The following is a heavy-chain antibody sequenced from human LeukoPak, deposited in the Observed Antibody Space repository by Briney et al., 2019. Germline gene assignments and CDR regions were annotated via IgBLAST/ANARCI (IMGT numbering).Heavy chain of an antibody. J-gene: IGHJ6*03. CDR3: ARVGRVSIYPSYMDV. CDR2: ISDDGRDT. CDR1: GFTFSTFP. Sequence: GTSLRLSCEASGFTFSTFPMHWVRQTPDKRLEWVAVISDDGRDTYYADSVKGRFTISRDNSKNTLYPQMNSLGPEDTAVVYCARVGRVSIYPSYMDVWGKGTTVTVSS. D-gene: IGHD6-6*01. V-gene: IGHV3-30*04.